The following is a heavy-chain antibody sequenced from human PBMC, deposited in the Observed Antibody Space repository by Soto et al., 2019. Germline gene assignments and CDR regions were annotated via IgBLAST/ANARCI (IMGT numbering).Heavy chain of an antibody. CDR1: GFTFSDYY. J-gene: IGHJ6*02. V-gene: IGHV3-11*05. D-gene: IGHD5-12*01. CDR3: ARDRSGYDSTMDV. CDR2: ISTISTYT. Sequence: PGGSLRLSCAASGFTFSDYYMSWIRQAPGKGQEWVSYISTISTYTNYADSVKGRFTISRDNAKNSLYLQMNSLRAEDTAVYYCARDRSGYDSTMDVWGQGTTVTVSS.